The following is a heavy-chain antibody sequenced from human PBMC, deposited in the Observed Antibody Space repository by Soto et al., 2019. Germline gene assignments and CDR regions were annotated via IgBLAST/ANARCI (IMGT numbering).Heavy chain of an antibody. CDR2: INHSGST. D-gene: IGHD6-6*01. Sequence: SETLSLTCAVYGGSFSGYYWSWIRQPPGKGLEWIEEINHSGSTNYNPSLKSRVTISVDTSKNQFSLKLSSVTAADTAVYYCARQAARPFFYYYYGMDVWGQGTTVTVS. J-gene: IGHJ6*02. CDR1: GGSFSGYY. V-gene: IGHV4-34*01. CDR3: ARQAARPFFYYYYGMDV.